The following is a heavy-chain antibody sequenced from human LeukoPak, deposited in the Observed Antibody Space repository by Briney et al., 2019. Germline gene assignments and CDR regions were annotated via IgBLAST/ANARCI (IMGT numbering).Heavy chain of an antibody. CDR2: INPNSGGT. CDR1: GYTFTGYY. Sequence: ASVKVSCKASGYTFTGYYMHWVRQAPGQGLEWMGWINPNSGGTNYAQKFQGRVTMTRDTSISTAYMELSRLRSDDTAVYYCARGDLYCSGGSCRLGNWFGPWGQGTLVTVSS. V-gene: IGHV1-2*02. J-gene: IGHJ5*02. CDR3: ARGDLYCSGGSCRLGNWFGP. D-gene: IGHD2-15*01.